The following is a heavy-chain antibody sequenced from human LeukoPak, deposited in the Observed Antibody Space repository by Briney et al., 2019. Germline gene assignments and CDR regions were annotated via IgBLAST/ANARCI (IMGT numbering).Heavy chain of an antibody. CDR1: GYSFTSYW. D-gene: IGHD3-22*01. CDR2: IYPGDSDT. Sequence: GESLKISCKGSGYSFTSYWIGWVRQMPGKGLEWMGIIYPGDSDTRYSPSFQGQVTISADKSISTAYLQWSSLKASDTAMYYCARFRGSSGPNDASDIWGQGTMVTVSS. J-gene: IGHJ3*02. V-gene: IGHV5-51*01. CDR3: ARFRGSSGPNDASDI.